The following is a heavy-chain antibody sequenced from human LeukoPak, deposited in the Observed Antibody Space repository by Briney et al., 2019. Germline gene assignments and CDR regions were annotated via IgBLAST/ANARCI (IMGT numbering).Heavy chain of an antibody. CDR2: AFHSGTT. CDR3: ASWSTFGSGSGDY. CDR1: GGSIRTPYW. V-gene: IGHV4-4*01. J-gene: IGHJ4*02. D-gene: IGHD3-10*01. Sequence: PSETLSLTCAVSGGSIRTPYWWSWVRHPPGKGLEWIGEAFHSGTTTYNPPPKSRVTISVDKSKNQFSLKLTSVAAADTAVYCCASWSTFGSGSGDYWGQGTLVTVSS.